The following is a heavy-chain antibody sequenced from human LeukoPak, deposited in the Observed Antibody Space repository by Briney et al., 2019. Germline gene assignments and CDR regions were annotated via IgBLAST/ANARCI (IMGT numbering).Heavy chain of an antibody. J-gene: IGHJ4*02. D-gene: IGHD5-12*01. V-gene: IGHV4-39*01. CDR1: GGSISSSSYY. Sequence: PSETLFLTCTVSGGSISSSSYYWVWIPQPPGKGLEWIMSIYYSESTYYNPSFESRVTISVDTSKNQFSLKLSSVTAAATAWYYRAIHILSGYEVLPCDYWGQGTLVTVSS. CDR3: AIHILSGYEVLPCDY. CDR2: IYYSEST.